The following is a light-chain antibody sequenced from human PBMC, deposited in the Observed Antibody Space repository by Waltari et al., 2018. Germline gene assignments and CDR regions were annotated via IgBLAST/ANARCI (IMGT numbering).Light chain of an antibody. CDR3: ATWDDSLNAAV. Sequence: QSVLTQPPSASGTPGLRVPISCSGSSSNIGSHPVNWYQQLPGTAPKLLIDSTNQRPSGVPDRFSGSKSGTSASLAISGLQSEDEADYYCATWDDSLNAAVFGGGTQLSVL. CDR1: SSNIGSHP. V-gene: IGLV1-44*01. CDR2: STN. J-gene: IGLJ7*01.